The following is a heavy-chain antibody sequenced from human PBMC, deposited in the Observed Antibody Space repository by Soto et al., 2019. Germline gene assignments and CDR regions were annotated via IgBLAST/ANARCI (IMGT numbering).Heavy chain of an antibody. CDR2: IYYSGST. V-gene: IGHV4-59*01. J-gene: IGHJ4*02. D-gene: IGHD3-22*01. Sequence: PSETLSLTCTVSGGSISSYYWSWIRQPPGKGLEWIGYIYYSGSTNYNPSLKSRVTISVDTSKNQLSLKLSSVTAADTAVYYCARATYYYDSSAYYGYYFDYGGQGTLVTVSS. CDR3: ARATYYYDSSAYYGYYFDY. CDR1: GGSISSYY.